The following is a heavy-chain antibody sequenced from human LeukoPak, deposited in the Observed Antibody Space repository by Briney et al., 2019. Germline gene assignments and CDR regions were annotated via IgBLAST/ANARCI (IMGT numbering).Heavy chain of an antibody. V-gene: IGHV3-48*01. Sequence: GGSLRLSCAASGFTFSYYGMNWVRQFPGKELEWVSYISSDCRNINYADSVKGRFTISRDNAKNSLYLQMNSLRAEDTAVYYCARGGAARPDSWGQGTLVTVSS. CDR2: ISSDCRNI. J-gene: IGHJ4*02. CDR3: ARGGAARPDS. CDR1: GFTFSYYG. D-gene: IGHD6-6*01.